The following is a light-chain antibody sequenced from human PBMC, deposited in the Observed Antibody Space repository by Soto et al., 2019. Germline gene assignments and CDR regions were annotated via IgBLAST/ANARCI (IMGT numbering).Light chain of an antibody. J-gene: IGKJ2*01. CDR2: GTS. CDR1: QSLSSF. CDR3: QDYGTSPYT. V-gene: IGKV3-20*01. Sequence: EIVLTQSPDTLSLSPGERATFSCRASQSLSSFFAWYQQRPGQPPKLLIYGTSTRATGVPDRFIGGGSGRDFTLTITRLEPDDSAVYFCQDYGTSPYTFGQGTKLDI.